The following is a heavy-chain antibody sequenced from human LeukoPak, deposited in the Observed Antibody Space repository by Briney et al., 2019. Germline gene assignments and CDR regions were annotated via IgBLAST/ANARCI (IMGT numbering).Heavy chain of an antibody. CDR2: ISYDGSNK. D-gene: IGHD3-10*01. CDR1: GFTFGSYG. CDR3: AKGLSGMVRGVITD. Sequence: PGGSLRLSCAASGFTFGSYGMHWVRQAPGKGLEWVAAISYDGSNKYYADSVKGRFTISRDNSKNTLYLQMNSLRAEDTAVYYCAKGLSGMVRGVITDWGQGTLVTVSS. V-gene: IGHV3-30*18. J-gene: IGHJ4*02.